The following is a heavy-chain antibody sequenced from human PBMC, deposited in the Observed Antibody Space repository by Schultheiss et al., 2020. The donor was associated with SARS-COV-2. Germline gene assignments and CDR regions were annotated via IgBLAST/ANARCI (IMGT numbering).Heavy chain of an antibody. CDR1: GGSFSGYY. V-gene: IGHV4-34*01. CDR2: INRSGST. Sequence: SQTLSLTCAVYGGSFSGYYWSWIRQPPGKGLEWIGEINRSGSTNYNPSLKSRVTISVDTSKNQFSLKLSSVTAADTAVYYCARDYYYYGMDVWGQGTTVTVSS. CDR3: ARDYYYYGMDV. J-gene: IGHJ6*02.